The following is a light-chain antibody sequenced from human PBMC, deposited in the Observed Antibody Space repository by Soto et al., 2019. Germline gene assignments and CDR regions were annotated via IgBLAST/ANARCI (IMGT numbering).Light chain of an antibody. CDR2: DAS. CDR3: QQYNSFSIT. J-gene: IGKJ4*01. Sequence: GDRVTITCRASQSISSWLAWYQQKPGKAPQLLIYDASSLQRGVPSRFSGSGSGTEFTLTISSLQPDDFATYYCQQYNSFSITFGGGTKVEIK. V-gene: IGKV1-5*01. CDR1: QSISSW.